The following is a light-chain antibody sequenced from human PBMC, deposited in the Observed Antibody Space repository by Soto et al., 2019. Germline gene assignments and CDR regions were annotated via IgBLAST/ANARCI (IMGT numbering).Light chain of an antibody. CDR3: QSYDSSLSGYV. CDR2: ANT. J-gene: IGLJ1*01. V-gene: IGLV1-40*01. Sequence: QSVLTQPPSVSGAPGQTVTISCTGSSSNIGAGYDVHWYQQLPGTAPKLLIYANTNRPSGVPDRFSGSKSGTSASLAIIGLQAEDEADYYCQSYDSSLSGYVFGTGTKLTVL. CDR1: SSNIGAGYD.